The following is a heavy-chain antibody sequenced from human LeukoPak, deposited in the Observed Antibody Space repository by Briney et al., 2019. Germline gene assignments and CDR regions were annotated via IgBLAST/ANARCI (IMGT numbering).Heavy chain of an antibody. D-gene: IGHD2-15*01. CDR2: ISGSGGST. CDR1: GFTFSSYA. CDR3: AKELGYCSGGSCYSSNYFDY. J-gene: IGHJ4*02. V-gene: IGHV3-23*01. Sequence: GGSLRLYCAASGFTFSSYAMSWVRQAPGKGLEWVSAISGSGGSTYYADSVKGRFTMCRDNYKKALYLKMHSLRAEDTAVYYCAKELGYCSGGSCYSSNYFDYWGQGTLVTVSS.